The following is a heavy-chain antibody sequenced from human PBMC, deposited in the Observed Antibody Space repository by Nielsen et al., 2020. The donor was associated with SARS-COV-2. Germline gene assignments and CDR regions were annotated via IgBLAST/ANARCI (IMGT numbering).Heavy chain of an antibody. V-gene: IGHV3-21*01. J-gene: IGHJ6*02. CDR2: ISSSSSYI. CDR3: ARDLARKYYYYGMDV. Sequence: GGSLRLSCVASGFTFSSYSMNWVRQAPGKGLEWVSSISSSSSYIYYADSVKGRFTISRDNAKNSLYLQMNSLRAEDTAVYYCARDLARKYYYYGMDVWGQGTTVTVSS. D-gene: IGHD1-14*01. CDR1: GFTFSSYS.